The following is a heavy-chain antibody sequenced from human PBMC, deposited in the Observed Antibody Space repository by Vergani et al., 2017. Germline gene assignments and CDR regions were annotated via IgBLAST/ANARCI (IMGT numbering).Heavy chain of an antibody. CDR3: ARERNAYYDFWSGYYTQYYFDY. D-gene: IGHD3-3*01. V-gene: IGHV3-20*04. CDR1: GFTFDDYG. CDR2: INWNGGRT. J-gene: IGHJ4*02. Sequence: EVQLVESGGGVVRPGGSLRLSCAASGFTFDDYGMSWVRQAPGKGLEWVSGINWNGGRTSYADSVKGRFTISRDNAKNSLYLQMNSLRAEDTALYYCARERNAYYDFWSGYYTQYYFDYWGQGTLVTVSS.